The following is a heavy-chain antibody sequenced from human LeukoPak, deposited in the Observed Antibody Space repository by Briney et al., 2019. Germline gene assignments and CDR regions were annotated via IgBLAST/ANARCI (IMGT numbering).Heavy chain of an antibody. D-gene: IGHD6-19*01. CDR3: AYSSGWYYVDY. CDR2: ISYDGSNK. CDR1: GFTFSSYG. Sequence: GGSLRLSCAASGFTFSSYGTHWVRQAPGKGLEWVAVISYDGSNKYYADSVKGRFTISRDNSKNTLYLQMNSLRAEDTAVYYCAYSSGWYYVDYWGQGTLVTVSS. V-gene: IGHV3-30*03. J-gene: IGHJ4*02.